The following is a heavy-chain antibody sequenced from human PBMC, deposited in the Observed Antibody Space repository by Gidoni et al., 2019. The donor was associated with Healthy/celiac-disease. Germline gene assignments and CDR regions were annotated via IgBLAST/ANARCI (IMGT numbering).Heavy chain of an antibody. D-gene: IGHD3-3*01. Sequence: EVQLVESGGGLVKPGGSLSLSCAASAFTFSSYSMNWARQAPGKGLEWVSSIISSSSDIYYADSVKGRFTISRDNAKNSLYLQRNSLRAEDTAVYYCARGRNYDFWSGYSALFDYWGQGTLVTVSS. CDR2: IISSSSDI. CDR1: AFTFSSYS. V-gene: IGHV3-21*01. J-gene: IGHJ4*02. CDR3: ARGRNYDFWSGYSALFDY.